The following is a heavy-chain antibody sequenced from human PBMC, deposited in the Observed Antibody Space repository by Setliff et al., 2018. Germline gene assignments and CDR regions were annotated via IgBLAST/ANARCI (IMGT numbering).Heavy chain of an antibody. CDR1: GFTFSDYY. CDR3: ASWGVQWLARNYSMDV. Sequence: GGSLRLSCAASGFTFSDYYMSWIRQAPGKGLEWVSYISSSGSTIYYADSVKGRFTISRDNAKNSLYLQMNSLRAEDTAVYYCASWGVQWLARNYSMDVWGQGTTVTVSS. D-gene: IGHD6-19*01. CDR2: ISSSGSTI. V-gene: IGHV3-11*04. J-gene: IGHJ6*02.